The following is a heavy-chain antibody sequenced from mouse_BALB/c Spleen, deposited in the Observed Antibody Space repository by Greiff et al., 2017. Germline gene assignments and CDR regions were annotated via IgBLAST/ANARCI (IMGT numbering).Heavy chain of an antibody. J-gene: IGHJ3*01. Sequence: QVQLQQSGAELARPGASVKLSCKASGYTFTDYYINWVKQRTGQGLEWIGEIYPGSGNTYYNEKFKGKATLTADKSSSTAYMQLSSLTSEDSAVYFCARNGGYGNYWFAYWGQGTLVTVSA. CDR1: GYTFTDYY. D-gene: IGHD2-1*01. CDR2: IYPGSGNT. CDR3: ARNGGYGNYWFAY. V-gene: IGHV1-77*01.